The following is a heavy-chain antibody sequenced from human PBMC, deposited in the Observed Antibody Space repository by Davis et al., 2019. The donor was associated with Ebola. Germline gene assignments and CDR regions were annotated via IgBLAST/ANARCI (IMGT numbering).Heavy chain of an antibody. Sequence: PGGSLRLSCAGSGFTFSTYSMHWVRQAPGKGLEWVSWISGSGDTRYYADSVKGRFTISRDDAKNSLYLQMNSLKDEDTAVYYCARKFATTPAVWGQGTMVTVSS. CDR1: GFTFSTYS. J-gene: IGHJ3*01. CDR3: ARKFATTPAV. CDR2: ISGSGDTR. V-gene: IGHV3-48*02. D-gene: IGHD4-17*01.